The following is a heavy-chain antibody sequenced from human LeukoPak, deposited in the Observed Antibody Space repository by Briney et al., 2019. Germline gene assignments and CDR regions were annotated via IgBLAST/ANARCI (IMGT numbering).Heavy chain of an antibody. J-gene: IGHJ3*02. Sequence: GGSLRLSCAASGFTFSSYWMHWVRQAPGKGLVWVSRINSDGSSTSYADSVKGRFTISRDNAKNALYLQMNSLRAEDTAVYYCAREGVVNAPDAFDIWGQGTMVTVSS. V-gene: IGHV3-74*01. CDR1: GFTFSSYW. D-gene: IGHD3-22*01. CDR2: INSDGSST. CDR3: AREGVVNAPDAFDI.